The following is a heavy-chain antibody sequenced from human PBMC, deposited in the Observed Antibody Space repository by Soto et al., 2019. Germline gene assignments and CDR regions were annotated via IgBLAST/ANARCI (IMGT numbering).Heavy chain of an antibody. CDR2: ISYDGSNK. CDR1: GYTFTSYY. V-gene: IGHV3-30-3*01. J-gene: IGHJ6*02. CDR3: ARSGIAVEYYYYGMDV. Sequence: QVQLVQSGAEVKKPGASVKVSCKASGYTFTSYYMHWVRQAPGKGLEWVAVISYDGSNKYYADSVKGRFTISRDNSKNTLYLQMNSLRAEDTAVYYCARSGIAVEYYYYGMDVWGQGTTVTVSS. D-gene: IGHD6-19*01.